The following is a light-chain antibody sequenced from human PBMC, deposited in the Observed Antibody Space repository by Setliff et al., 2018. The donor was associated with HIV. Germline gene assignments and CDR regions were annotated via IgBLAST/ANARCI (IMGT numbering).Light chain of an antibody. V-gene: IGLV2-14*01. Sequence: QSALAQPASVSGSPGQSITISCTGTSSDVGGYNYVSWHQQHPGKAPKLIIYEVTNRPSGVSYRFSGSKSGNTASLTISGLQAEDEADYYCSSFTTTNALDVFGTGTKVTVL. CDR3: SSFTTTNALDV. J-gene: IGLJ1*01. CDR1: SSDVGGYNY. CDR2: EVT.